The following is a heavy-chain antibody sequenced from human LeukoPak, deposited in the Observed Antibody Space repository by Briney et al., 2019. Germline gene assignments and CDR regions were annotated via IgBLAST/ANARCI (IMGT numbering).Heavy chain of an antibody. V-gene: IGHV1-18*01. CDR3: ARFGVDYYGSGSSPYYFDY. D-gene: IGHD3-10*01. J-gene: IGHJ4*02. CDR2: ISAYNGNT. CDR1: GYTFTSYG. Sequence: ASVKVSCKASGYTFTSYGISWVRQAPGQGLEWMGWISAYNGNTNYAQKLQGRVTMTTDTSTSTAYMELRSLRSDDTAEYYCARFGVDYYGSGSSPYYFDYWGQGTLVTVSS.